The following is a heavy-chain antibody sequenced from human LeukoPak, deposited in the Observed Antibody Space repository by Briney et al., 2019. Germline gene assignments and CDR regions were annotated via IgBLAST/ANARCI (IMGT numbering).Heavy chain of an antibody. V-gene: IGHV3-23*01. J-gene: IGHJ4*02. CDR3: AKDPDCTSGVCYTFFDY. Sequence: GGSLRLSCAASGFTFSNYAMSWVRQAPGKGLEWVSAIGGSGGSTYYADSVKGRFTISRDNSKTTLFLHMNGLRAEDTAVYYCAKDPDCTSGVCYTFFDYWGQGTLVTVSS. CDR2: IGGSGGST. CDR1: GFTFSNYA. D-gene: IGHD2-8*01.